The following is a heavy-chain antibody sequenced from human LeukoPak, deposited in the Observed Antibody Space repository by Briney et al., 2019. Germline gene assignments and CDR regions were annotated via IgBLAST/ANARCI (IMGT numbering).Heavy chain of an antibody. CDR3: VKGGIVVLISAFDI. CDR2: ISSNGGST. J-gene: IGHJ3*02. CDR1: GFTFSDYY. D-gene: IGHD3-22*01. Sequence: GGSLRLSCAASGFTFSDYYMSWIRQAPGKGLEYVSTISSNGGSTYYADSVKGRFTISRDNSKNTLYLQMSSLRAEDTAVYYCVKGGIVVLISAFDIWGQGTMVTVSS. V-gene: IGHV3-64D*06.